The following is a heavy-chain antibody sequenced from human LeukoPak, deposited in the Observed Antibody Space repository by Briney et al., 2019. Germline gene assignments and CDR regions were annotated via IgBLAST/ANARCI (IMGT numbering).Heavy chain of an antibody. CDR3: GRAFPPLRTSSAGDL. D-gene: IGHD3-16*01. Sequence: GGSLSLSCSASGFTFSDYDMNRIRQAQGQGLEWISAISGRSSHTYYGDSVKGRFSTSRDNAKNLLYLQMNGLGAEDTAVYYCGRAFPPLRTSSAGDLRGQGTLVTVSS. V-gene: IGHV3-21*06. CDR2: ISGRSSHT. J-gene: IGHJ4*02. CDR1: GFTFSDYD.